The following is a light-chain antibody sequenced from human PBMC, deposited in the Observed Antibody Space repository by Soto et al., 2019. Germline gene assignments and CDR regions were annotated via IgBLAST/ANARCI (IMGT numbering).Light chain of an antibody. J-gene: IGKJ2*01. CDR2: GAS. CDR3: QQYGSSPAYT. Sequence: EIVLTQSPGTLSLSPGERATLSCRASQSVSSSYLAWYQQKPGQAPRLRIYGASSRATGIPDRFSGSGSGTDFTLAISRLEPEDVAVYYRQQYGSSPAYTFGRGAKLVIK. V-gene: IGKV3-20*01. CDR1: QSVSSSY.